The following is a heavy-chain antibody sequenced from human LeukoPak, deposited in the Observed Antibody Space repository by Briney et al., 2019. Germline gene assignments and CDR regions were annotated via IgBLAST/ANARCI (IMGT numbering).Heavy chain of an antibody. CDR3: ARAARGNAMDV. CDR1: GDSVSSNSPT. Sequence: SQTLSLTCAISGDSVSSNSPTWIWIRQSPSRGLEWLGRIYYRSKWYSDYAESMKSRISINADTSKNQFSLQLNSVTPEDTAVYYCARAARGNAMDVWGQGTTVTVSS. J-gene: IGHJ6*02. V-gene: IGHV6-1*01. CDR2: IYYRSKWYS.